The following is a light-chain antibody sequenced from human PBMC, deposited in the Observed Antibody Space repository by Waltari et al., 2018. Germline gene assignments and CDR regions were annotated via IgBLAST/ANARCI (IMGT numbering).Light chain of an antibody. CDR2: DVS. Sequence: NYVSWYQQHPGNAPKLMIYDVSKRPSGVSDRFSGSKSGNAASLTISGLQAEDEADYYCSSYTSSNTYVFGTGTKVTVL. J-gene: IGLJ1*01. CDR3: SSYTSSNTYV. CDR1: NY. V-gene: IGLV2-14*04.